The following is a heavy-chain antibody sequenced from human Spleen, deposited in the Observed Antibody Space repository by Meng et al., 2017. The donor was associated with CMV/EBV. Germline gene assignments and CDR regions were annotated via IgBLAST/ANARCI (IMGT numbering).Heavy chain of an antibody. J-gene: IGHJ6*02. Sequence: ASVKVSCKASGYTFTSYGISWVRQAPGQGLEWMGWISAYNGSTNYAQKLQGRVTMTTDTSTSTAYMELRSLRSDDTAVYYCASFPLYCSSTSCYLDYYYGMDVWGQGTTVTVSS. CDR2: ISAYNGST. CDR3: ASFPLYCSSTSCYLDYYYGMDV. CDR1: GYTFTSYG. V-gene: IGHV1-18*01. D-gene: IGHD2-2*01.